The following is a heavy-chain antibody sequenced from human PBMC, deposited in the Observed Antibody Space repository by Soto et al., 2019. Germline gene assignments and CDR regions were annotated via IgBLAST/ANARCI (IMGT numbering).Heavy chain of an antibody. CDR3: ARSREFDY. CDR1: GGSLSGATYS. Sequence: SETLSLTCGASGGSLSGATYSWNWIRQPPGKGLEWIGYIFPSGTTYYNPSLKSRVTIPIDVSKNQFSLSLRSLTAADTAVYYCARSREFDYWSQGTLVTVSS. J-gene: IGHJ4*02. CDR2: IFPSGTT. V-gene: IGHV4-30-2*01.